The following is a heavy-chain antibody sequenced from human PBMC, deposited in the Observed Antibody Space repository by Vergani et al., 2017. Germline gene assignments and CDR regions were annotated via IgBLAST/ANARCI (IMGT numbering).Heavy chain of an antibody. Sequence: QVQVVQSGAEVKKSGASVKVSCKTSGYTFSNYYMHWVRQAPGQGLEWMGIINPSGGHTNYAQKFQGRVTMTRFTSTSTVYMELSSLRSEDTAIYYCARVDYGILTGYRYWGQGTLVTVSA. V-gene: IGHV1-46*03. CDR1: GYTFSNYY. CDR2: INPSGGHT. D-gene: IGHD3-9*01. CDR3: ARVDYGILTGYRY. J-gene: IGHJ4*02.